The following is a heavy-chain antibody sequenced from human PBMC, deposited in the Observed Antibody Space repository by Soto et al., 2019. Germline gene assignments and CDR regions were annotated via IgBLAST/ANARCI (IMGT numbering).Heavy chain of an antibody. D-gene: IGHD5-18*01. V-gene: IGHV3-23*01. CDR3: ARDRSSIHNP. J-gene: IGHJ5*02. CDR1: GFTFSDYG. CDR2: ISGGGDFT. Sequence: GGSLRLSCAASGFTFSDYGMSWFRQAPGKGLEWVSTISGGGDFTYYAQPVKGRFTISRDNSKNTLYLQMTSLRADDTAVYYCARDRSSIHNPWGQGTLVTVSS.